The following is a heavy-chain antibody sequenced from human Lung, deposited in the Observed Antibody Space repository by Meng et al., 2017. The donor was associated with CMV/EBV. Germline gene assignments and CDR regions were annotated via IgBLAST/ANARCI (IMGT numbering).Heavy chain of an antibody. V-gene: IGHV3-23*01. CDR3: AKSSLVGPRLHFDY. J-gene: IGHJ4*02. Sequence: GESXKISCAASGFTFSTYAMSWVRQSPGKGLEWVSTISDVGDGTYYADSVKGRFTISRDNSKNTLYLQMNSLRADDTAVYYCAKSSLVGPRLHFDYSGQGXLVTVSS. CDR1: GFTFSTYA. CDR2: ISDVGDGT. D-gene: IGHD6-6*01.